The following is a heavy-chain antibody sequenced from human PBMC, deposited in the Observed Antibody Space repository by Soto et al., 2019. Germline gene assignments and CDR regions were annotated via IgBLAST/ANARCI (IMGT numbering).Heavy chain of an antibody. Sequence: SGGSLRLSCAASGFTVSSNYMSWVRQAPGKGLEWVSVIYSGGSTYYADSVKGRFTISRDNSKNTLYLQMNSLRAEDTAVYYCARSTVFSAAFDNWGQGTMVTVSS. CDR2: IYSGGST. D-gene: IGHD3-3*01. CDR3: ARSTVFSAAFDN. V-gene: IGHV3-53*01. J-gene: IGHJ3*02. CDR1: GFTVSSNY.